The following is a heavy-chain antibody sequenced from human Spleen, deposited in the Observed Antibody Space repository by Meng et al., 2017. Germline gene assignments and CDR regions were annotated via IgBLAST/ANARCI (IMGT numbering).Heavy chain of an antibody. CDR2: IIDRGST. CDR3: AGGPN. CDR1: GGSFSDYY. Sequence: QVQLQQWGAGLLKPSETLSRTCAVYGGSFSDYYWSWIRQAPGKGLEWIGEIIDRGSTNYNPSLKSRIAISVDTSKNQFSLKLSSVTAADTAVYYCAGGPNWGQGTLVTVSS. V-gene: IGHV4-34*01. J-gene: IGHJ4*02.